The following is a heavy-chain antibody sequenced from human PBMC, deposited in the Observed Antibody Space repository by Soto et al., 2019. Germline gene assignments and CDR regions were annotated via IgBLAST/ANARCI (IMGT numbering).Heavy chain of an antibody. D-gene: IGHD3-9*01. J-gene: IGHJ3*02. CDR1: GFSLSGYE. V-gene: IGHV3-48*03. Sequence: EVQLVESGGGLVQPGVSLRLSCAASGFSLSGYEMNWVRQAPGKGLEWVSYISSSASSIKYADSVKDRFTISRENAKNSLYLQLNSLRAEDTALYYCAREHPGYGDGFDTWGQRTMVSISS. CDR2: ISSSASSI. CDR3: AREHPGYGDGFDT.